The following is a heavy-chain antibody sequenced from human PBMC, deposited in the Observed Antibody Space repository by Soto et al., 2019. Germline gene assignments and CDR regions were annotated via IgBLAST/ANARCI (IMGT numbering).Heavy chain of an antibody. J-gene: IGHJ4*02. CDR1: GFTFDDYT. V-gene: IGHV3-43*01. CDR3: AKDMVGRKRQWLDYYFDY. D-gene: IGHD6-19*01. CDR2: ISWDGGST. Sequence: GGSLRLSCAASGFTFDDYTMHWVRQAPGKGLEWVSLISWDGGSTYYADSVKGRFTISRDNSKNSLYLQMNSLRTEDTALYYCAKDMVGRKRQWLDYYFDYWGQGTLVTVSS.